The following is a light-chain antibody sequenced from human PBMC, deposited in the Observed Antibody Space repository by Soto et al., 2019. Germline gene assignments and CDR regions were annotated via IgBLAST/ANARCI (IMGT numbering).Light chain of an antibody. CDR3: QQSYRTPSIT. CDR2: GAS. CDR1: QRIFSY. J-gene: IGKJ5*01. Sequence: GERVTFTCRASQRIFSYLNWYQKKPGKAPKLLIYGASNLHSGVSSRFSGIGSGTDFTLTTSALQPDDVATYDCQQSYRTPSITFSQGTRLEIK. V-gene: IGKV1-39*01.